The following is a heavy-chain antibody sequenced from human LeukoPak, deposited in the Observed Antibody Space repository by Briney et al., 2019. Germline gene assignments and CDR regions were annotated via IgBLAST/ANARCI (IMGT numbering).Heavy chain of an antibody. Sequence: ASVKVSCKASGYTFTSYGISWVRQAPGQGLEWMGWINPNSGGTNYAQKFQGRVTMTRDTPISTAYMELSRLRSDDTAVYYCARDRGFGDHLTIYYYYMDVWGKGTTVTVSS. CDR2: INPNSGGT. CDR1: GYTFTSYG. V-gene: IGHV1-2*02. D-gene: IGHD3-10*01. J-gene: IGHJ6*03. CDR3: ARDRGFGDHLTIYYYYMDV.